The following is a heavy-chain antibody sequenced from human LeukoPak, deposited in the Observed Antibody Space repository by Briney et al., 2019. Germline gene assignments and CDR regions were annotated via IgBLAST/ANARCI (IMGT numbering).Heavy chain of an antibody. CDR1: GYSFTSYW. D-gene: IGHD2-2*01. CDR3: ARQVRCSSTSCLDY. Sequence: GESLQISCKGSGYSFTSYWIGWVRQMPGKGLEWVGIIYPGDSDTRYSPSFQGQVTISADKSISTAYLQWSSLKASDTAMYYCARQVRCSSTSCLDYWGQGTLVTVSS. J-gene: IGHJ4*02. V-gene: IGHV5-51*01. CDR2: IYPGDSDT.